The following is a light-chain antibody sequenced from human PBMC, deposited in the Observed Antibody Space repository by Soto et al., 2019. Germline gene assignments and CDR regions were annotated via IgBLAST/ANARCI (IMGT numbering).Light chain of an antibody. CDR1: QSLLHSNGYNY. V-gene: IGKV2-28*01. Sequence: DIVMTQSPLSLPVTPGEPASISCRSSQSLLHSNGYNYLDWYLQKPGQSPQLLIYFGSNRAYGVPDRFSGSGSGTDFTLKISRVEAEDVGVYYCMQALQTPPWTFGQGTKVEI. CDR2: FGS. CDR3: MQALQTPPWT. J-gene: IGKJ1*01.